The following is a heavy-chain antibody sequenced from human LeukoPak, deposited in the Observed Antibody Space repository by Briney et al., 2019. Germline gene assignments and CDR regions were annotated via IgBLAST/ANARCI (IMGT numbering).Heavy chain of an antibody. CDR2: INPNTGGT. CDR1: GYTLTGYN. D-gene: IGHD6-19*01. Sequence: GASVKVSCKASGYTLTGYNMHWVRQAPGQGLEWLGWINPNTGGTNYAEKFQGRVTMTRDTSISTAYMELSRLRSDDTAVYYCARDSXLAVAGTFPGYWGQGTLVTVSS. CDR3: ARDSXLAVAGTFPGY. J-gene: IGHJ4*02. V-gene: IGHV1-2*02.